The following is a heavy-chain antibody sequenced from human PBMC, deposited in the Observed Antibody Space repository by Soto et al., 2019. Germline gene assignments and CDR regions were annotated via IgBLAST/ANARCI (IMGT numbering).Heavy chain of an antibody. Sequence: QVQLQESGPGLVKPSETLSLTCTVSGGSISSYYWSWIRQPPGTGLEWIGYVFYFGNTNYNPSLKRRVTISVDSSQNQCSLNLSAVAASDTAGYYCARDPRINDDPYYVDYWGQGTLVTVSS. D-gene: IGHD3-16*01. CDR3: ARDPRINDDPYYVDY. J-gene: IGHJ4*02. V-gene: IGHV4-59*01. CDR1: GGSISSYY. CDR2: VFYFGNT.